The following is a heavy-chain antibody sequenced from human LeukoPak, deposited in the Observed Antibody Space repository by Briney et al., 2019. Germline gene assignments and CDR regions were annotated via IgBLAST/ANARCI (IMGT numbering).Heavy chain of an antibody. V-gene: IGHV3-23*01. CDR3: AKGIRGYSYGPYFDY. CDR1: GFTFSSSA. Sequence: PGGSLRLSCAASGFTFSSSAMSWVRQAPGKGLEWVSAISNNGGYTYYADSVQGRFTISRDNSKNTLYLQMNSLRAEDTAVYYCAKGIRGYSYGPYFDYWGQGTLVTVSS. D-gene: IGHD5-18*01. J-gene: IGHJ4*02. CDR2: ISNNGGYT.